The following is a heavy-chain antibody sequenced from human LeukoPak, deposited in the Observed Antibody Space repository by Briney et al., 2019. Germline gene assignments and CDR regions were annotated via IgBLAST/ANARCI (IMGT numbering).Heavy chain of an antibody. CDR2: IYYSGST. CDR1: GGSFSGYY. V-gene: IGHV4-34*01. Sequence: PSETLSLTCAVYGGSFSGYYWSWIRQPPGKGLEWIGSIYYSGSTYYNSSLKSRVTISVDTSKNQFSLKLSSVTAADTAVYYCASLYYFDRSRGWNYWGQGTLVTVSS. D-gene: IGHD3-22*01. J-gene: IGHJ4*02. CDR3: ASLYYFDRSRGWNY.